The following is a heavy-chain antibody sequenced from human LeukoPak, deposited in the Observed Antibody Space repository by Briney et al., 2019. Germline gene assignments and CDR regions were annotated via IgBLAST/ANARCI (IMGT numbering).Heavy chain of an antibody. CDR3: AKSSGAVAGTGAFDI. CDR2: MNPNSGNT. CDR1: GYTFTSYD. V-gene: IGHV1-8*01. D-gene: IGHD6-19*01. Sequence: ASVKVSCKASGYTFTSYDINWVRQATGQGLEWMGWMNPNSGNTGYAQKFQGRVTMTRNTSISTAYMELSSLRSEDTALYYCAKSSGAVAGTGAFDIWGQGTMVTVSS. J-gene: IGHJ3*02.